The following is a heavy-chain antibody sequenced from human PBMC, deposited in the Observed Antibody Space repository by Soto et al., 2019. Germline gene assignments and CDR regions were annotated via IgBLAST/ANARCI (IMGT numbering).Heavy chain of an antibody. J-gene: IGHJ4*02. D-gene: IGHD4-17*01. CDR1: GYTFTNYA. CDR2: ISAGNGNT. Sequence: QVQLVQSGAEVKKPGASVKVSCKASGYTFTNYATSWVRQAPGQRLEWMGWISAGNGNTKYAQKFQGRVTITRDTSASTAYMELSSLRSDDTAVYYCARVRADYHPDYWGQGTLVTVSS. CDR3: ARVRADYHPDY. V-gene: IGHV1-3*01.